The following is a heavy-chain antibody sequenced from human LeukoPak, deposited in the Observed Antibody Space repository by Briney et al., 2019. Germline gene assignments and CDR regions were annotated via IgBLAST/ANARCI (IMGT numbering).Heavy chain of an antibody. CDR2: IYYSGST. D-gene: IGHD3-10*01. CDR1: GGSISSYY. V-gene: IGHV4-59*01. Sequence: PSETLSLTCTVSGGSISSYYWSWIRQPPGKGLEWIGYIYYSGSTNYNPSLKSRVTISVDTSKNQFSLKLSSVTAADMAVYYCARGPYYGVTDWFDPWGQGTLVTVSS. CDR3: ARGPYYGVTDWFDP. J-gene: IGHJ5*02.